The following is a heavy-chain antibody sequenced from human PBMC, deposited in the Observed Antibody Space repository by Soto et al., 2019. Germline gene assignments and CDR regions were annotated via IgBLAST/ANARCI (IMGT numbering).Heavy chain of an antibody. CDR3: ARMSSSSSGNYYMDV. CDR1: DGSISGYY. J-gene: IGHJ6*03. V-gene: IGHV4-59*01. Sequence: SETLSLTCTVSDGSISGYYWSWIRQPPGKGLEWIGYIYYSGSTNYNPSLKSRVTISVDTSKNQFSLKLSSVTAADTAVYYCARMSSSSSGNYYMDVWGKGTTVTVSS. D-gene: IGHD6-6*01. CDR2: IYYSGST.